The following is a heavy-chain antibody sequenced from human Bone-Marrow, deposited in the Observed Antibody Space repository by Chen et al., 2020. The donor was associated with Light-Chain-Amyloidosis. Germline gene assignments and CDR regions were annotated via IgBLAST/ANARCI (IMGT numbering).Heavy chain of an antibody. D-gene: IGHD5-12*01. V-gene: IGHV4-34*01. J-gene: IGHJ6*02. CDR1: GGSLSGYY. CDR3: ARGAGGYDYDYYDYGMDV. CDR2: INHSGSS. Sequence: VQLQQWGAGLLKPSETLSLTCSVYGGSLSGYYWIWIRQSPGKGLEWVGEINHSGSSHYSSSLKSRVSISVDTPKNQLSIKLSSVTAAETDVYYCARGAGGYDYDYYDYGMDVWGQGTSVSVSS.